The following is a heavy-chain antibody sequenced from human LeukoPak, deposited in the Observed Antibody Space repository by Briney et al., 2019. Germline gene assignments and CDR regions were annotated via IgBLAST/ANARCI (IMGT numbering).Heavy chain of an antibody. V-gene: IGHV3-30*18. CDR3: AKDSSRNYYYYCMDV. J-gene: IGHJ6*03. D-gene: IGHD6-13*01. Sequence: GRSLLLSCAASGFTFSSYGMHWVRQAPGEGLEGVAGIWYGGSNKYYAASVKGRFTISRDNSKNKLYLQMNSVRAEDTAVYYCAKDSSRNYYYYCMDVWGKGTTVTVSS. CDR2: IWYGGSNK. CDR1: GFTFSSYG.